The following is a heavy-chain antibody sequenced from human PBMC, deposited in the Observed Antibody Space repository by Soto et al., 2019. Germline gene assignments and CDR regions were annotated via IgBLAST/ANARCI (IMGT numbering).Heavy chain of an antibody. CDR2: IYYSGST. Sequence: SETLSLTCTVSGGSISSYYWSWIRQPPGKGLEWIGYIYYSGSTNYNPSLKSRVTISVDPSKNQFSLKLSSVTAADTAVYYCARDQRHYDILTGYYPPYYYYYMDVWGKGTTVTVSS. V-gene: IGHV4-59*01. J-gene: IGHJ6*03. CDR3: ARDQRHYDILTGYYPPYYYYYMDV. CDR1: GGSISSYY. D-gene: IGHD3-9*01.